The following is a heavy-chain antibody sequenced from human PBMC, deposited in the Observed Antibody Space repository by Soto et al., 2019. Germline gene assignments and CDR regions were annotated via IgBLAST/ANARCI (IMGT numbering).Heavy chain of an antibody. CDR1: GFTFSSYA. J-gene: IGHJ4*02. Sequence: PVGSLRLSCAASGFTFSSYAMSWVRQAPGKGLEWVSTISGSGGSSYYADSVKGRFSISRDNSRTTLYLQMNSLRAEDTAVYYCAKDAMYYYDTSGSRPSWVDYWGQGTLVTVSS. D-gene: IGHD3-22*01. CDR2: ISGSGGSS. V-gene: IGHV3-23*01. CDR3: AKDAMYYYDTSGSRPSWVDY.